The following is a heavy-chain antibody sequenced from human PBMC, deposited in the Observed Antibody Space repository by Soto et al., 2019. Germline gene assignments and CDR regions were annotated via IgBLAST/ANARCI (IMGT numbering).Heavy chain of an antibody. J-gene: IGHJ3*02. Sequence: TLSLTCVVSGGSFSTYYYNWIRQSPGKGLEWIGEINHSGSNNYSPSLKSRVTMSLDTSKNQFSLKLTSVTAADTAVYYCARGGSNDWQVAFDIWGQGTMVTVSS. V-gene: IGHV4-34*01. CDR3: ARGGSNDWQVAFDI. D-gene: IGHD3-9*01. CDR1: GGSFSTYY. CDR2: INHSGSN.